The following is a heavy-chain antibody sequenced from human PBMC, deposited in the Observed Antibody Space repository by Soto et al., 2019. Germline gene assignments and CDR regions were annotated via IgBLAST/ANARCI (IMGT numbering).Heavy chain of an antibody. V-gene: IGHV3-30*04. Sequence: GGSLRLSCAASGFTFSSYAMHWVRQAPGKGLEWVAVISYDGSNKYYADSVKGRFTISRDNSKNTLYLQMNSLRAEDTDVYYCARDREPLYYDFWSGYYDYWGQGTLVTVSS. J-gene: IGHJ4*02. CDR3: ARDREPLYYDFWSGYYDY. CDR1: GFTFSSYA. D-gene: IGHD3-3*01. CDR2: ISYDGSNK.